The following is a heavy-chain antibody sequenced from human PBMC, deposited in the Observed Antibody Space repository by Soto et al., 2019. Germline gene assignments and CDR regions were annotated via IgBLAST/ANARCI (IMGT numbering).Heavy chain of an antibody. J-gene: IGHJ4*02. V-gene: IGHV3-23*01. CDR1: GFTFSSYA. CDR3: AKDLVRSSGWYGYYFDY. Sequence: GGSLRLSCAASGFTFSSYAMSWVRQAPGKGLEWVSAISGSGGSTYYADSVKGRYTISRDNSKNTLYLQMNSLRAEDTAVYYCAKDLVRSSGWYGYYFDYWGQGT. D-gene: IGHD6-19*01. CDR2: ISGSGGST.